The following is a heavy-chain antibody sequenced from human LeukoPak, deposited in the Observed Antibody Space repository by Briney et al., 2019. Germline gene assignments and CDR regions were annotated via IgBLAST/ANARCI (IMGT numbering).Heavy chain of an antibody. CDR1: GGSFRGYY. CDR3: ARALGYCSGGSCYQDAFDI. V-gene: IGHV4-34*01. D-gene: IGHD2-15*01. Sequence: PSETLSLTCAVYGGSFRGYYWSWIRQPPGKGLEWIGEINHSGSTNYNPSLKTRVNISVDTSKNQFSLKLSSVTAADTAVYYCARALGYCSGGSCYQDAFDIWGQGTMVTVSS. J-gene: IGHJ3*02. CDR2: INHSGST.